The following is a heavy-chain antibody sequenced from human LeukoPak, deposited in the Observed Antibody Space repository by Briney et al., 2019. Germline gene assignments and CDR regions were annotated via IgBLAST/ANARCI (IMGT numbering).Heavy chain of an antibody. Sequence: PSETLSLTCNVSGASMRSETHYWSWLRQPPGKGLEWIGYIYYSGSTYYSPSLKSRVAISVDTSKNQFSLKLSSVTAADTAVYYCARVLMFGYGGRPRTPYFDYWGQGTLVTVSS. CDR3: ARVLMFGYGGRPRTPYFDY. D-gene: IGHD4-23*01. CDR2: IYYSGST. CDR1: GASMRSETHY. V-gene: IGHV4-30-4*08. J-gene: IGHJ4*02.